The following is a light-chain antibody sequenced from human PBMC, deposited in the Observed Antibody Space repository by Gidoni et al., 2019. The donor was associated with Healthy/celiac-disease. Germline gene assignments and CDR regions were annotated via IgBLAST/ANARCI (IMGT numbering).Light chain of an antibody. CDR2: DAS. Sequence: DIQMTQSPSSLSASVGDRVTITCQASQDISNYLNWYQQKPGKAPKILIYDASNLETGVPSRCSGSGSGKDCTFIISSMQHEDMETYYCQQYDKSLRLTFGGGTKVEIK. V-gene: IGKV1-33*01. J-gene: IGKJ4*01. CDR3: QQYDKSLRLT. CDR1: QDISNY.